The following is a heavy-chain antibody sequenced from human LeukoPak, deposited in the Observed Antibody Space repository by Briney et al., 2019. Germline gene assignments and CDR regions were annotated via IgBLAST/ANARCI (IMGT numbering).Heavy chain of an antibody. Sequence: SETLSLTCTVSGGAISSYFWSWIRQPPGKGLEWIGYIQHSGNSNYNSSLKSRITISVDTSRNHFSLKLSSVTAADTAVYYCARGRRWLQSPFDYWGQGTLVTVSS. D-gene: IGHD5-24*01. CDR1: GGAISSYF. V-gene: IGHV4-59*01. CDR3: ARGRRWLQSPFDY. J-gene: IGHJ4*02. CDR2: IQHSGNS.